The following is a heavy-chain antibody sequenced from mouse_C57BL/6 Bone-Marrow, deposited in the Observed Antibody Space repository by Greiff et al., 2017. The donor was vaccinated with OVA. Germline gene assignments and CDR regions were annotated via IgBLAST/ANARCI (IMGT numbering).Heavy chain of an antibody. Sequence: VQGVESGAELARPGASVKLSCKASGYTFTSYGISWVKQRTGQGLEWIGEIYPRSGNTYYNEKFKGKATLTADKSSSTAYMELRSLTSEDSAVYFCARAYYSNYVGYFDYWGQGTTLTVSS. CDR2: IYPRSGNT. V-gene: IGHV1-81*01. CDR3: ARAYYSNYVGYFDY. J-gene: IGHJ2*01. D-gene: IGHD2-5*01. CDR1: GYTFTSYG.